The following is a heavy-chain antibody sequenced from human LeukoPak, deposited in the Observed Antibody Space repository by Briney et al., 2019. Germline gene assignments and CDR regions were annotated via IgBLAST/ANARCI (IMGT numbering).Heavy chain of an antibody. CDR3: ARGPRIAVADYYYYGMDV. Sequence: SVKVSCKASGGTFSSYAISWVRQAPGQGLEWMGRIIPIFGIANYAQKFQGRVTITADKSTSTAYMELSSLRSEDTAVYYCARGPRIAVADYYYYGMDVWGQGTTVTFSS. D-gene: IGHD6-19*01. CDR2: IIPIFGIA. CDR1: GGTFSSYA. J-gene: IGHJ6*02. V-gene: IGHV1-69*04.